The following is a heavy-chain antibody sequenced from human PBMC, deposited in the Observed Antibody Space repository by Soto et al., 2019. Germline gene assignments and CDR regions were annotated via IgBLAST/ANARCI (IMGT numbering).Heavy chain of an antibody. CDR3: ARDSGCSSTSCYGLDY. CDR2: IYYSGST. J-gene: IGHJ4*02. D-gene: IGHD2-2*01. Sequence: SETLSLTCTVSGGSISSGDYYWSWIRQPPGKGLQWIGYIYYSGSTYYNPSLKSRVTISVDTSRNQFSLKLSSVTAADTAVYYCARDSGCSSTSCYGLDYWGQGTLVTVSS. V-gene: IGHV4-30-4*01. CDR1: GGSISSGDYY.